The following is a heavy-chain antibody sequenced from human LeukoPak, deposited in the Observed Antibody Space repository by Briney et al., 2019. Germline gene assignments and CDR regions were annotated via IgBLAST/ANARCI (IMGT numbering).Heavy chain of an antibody. J-gene: IGHJ4*02. V-gene: IGHV1-46*01. Sequence: ASVTVSCTASGYTFTSYYIHWVRQAPGQGLEWMGIINPAGGSTTYAQKFQGSRLTLTRDTSTSTVYLELSSLRSEDTAVYYCARGRGVHDSHTYDYFDYWGQGSLVTVSS. CDR1: GYTFTSYY. D-gene: IGHD3-22*01. CDR2: INPAGGST. CDR3: ARGRGVHDSHTYDYFDY.